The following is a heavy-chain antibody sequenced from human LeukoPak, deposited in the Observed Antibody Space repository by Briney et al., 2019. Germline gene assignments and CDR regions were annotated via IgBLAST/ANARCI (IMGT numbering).Heavy chain of an antibody. V-gene: IGHV3-30*04. Sequence: GGSLRLSCAASGFTFSSYAMHWVRQAPGKGLEWVAVISYDVSNKYYADSVKGRFTISRDNSKNTLYLQMNSLRAEDTAVYYCAKEGEELLWFGELGDWGQGTLVTVSS. CDR3: AKEGEELLWFGELGD. J-gene: IGHJ4*02. D-gene: IGHD3-10*01. CDR1: GFTFSSYA. CDR2: ISYDVSNK.